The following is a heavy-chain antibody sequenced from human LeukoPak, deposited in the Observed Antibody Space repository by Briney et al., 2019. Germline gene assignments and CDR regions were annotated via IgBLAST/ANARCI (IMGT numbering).Heavy chain of an antibody. V-gene: IGHV3-30*03. CDR2: ISYDGNNK. J-gene: IGHJ4*02. Sequence: GGSLRLSCAASGFTFSSYGMHWVRQAPGKGLEWVAVISYDGNNKYYADSVKGRFTISRDNSKNTLYLQMNSLRAEDTAVYYCARDLVGGWDDSSGYYYGYFDYWGQGTLVTVSS. D-gene: IGHD3-22*01. CDR1: GFTFSSYG. CDR3: ARDLVGGWDDSSGYYYGYFDY.